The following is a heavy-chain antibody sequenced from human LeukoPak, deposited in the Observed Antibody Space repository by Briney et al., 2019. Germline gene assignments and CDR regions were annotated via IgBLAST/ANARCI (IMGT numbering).Heavy chain of an antibody. CDR3: ARGLGYCSGGSCYVERGGFDP. J-gene: IGHJ5*02. V-gene: IGHV3-21*01. Sequence: PGGSLRLSCAASGFTFSSYSTNWVRQAPGKGLEWVSSISSSSSYIYYADSVKGRFTISRDNAKNSLYLQMNSLRAEDTAVYYCARGLGYCSGGSCYVERGGFDPWGQGTLVTVSS. CDR1: GFTFSSYS. CDR2: ISSSSSYI. D-gene: IGHD2-15*01.